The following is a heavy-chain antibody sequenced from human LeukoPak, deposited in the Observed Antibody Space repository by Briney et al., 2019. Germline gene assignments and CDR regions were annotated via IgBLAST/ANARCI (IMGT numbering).Heavy chain of an antibody. CDR3: AKSYSSSWYGGIDY. D-gene: IGHD6-13*01. V-gene: IGHV3-9*01. CDR2: ISWNSGSI. J-gene: IGHJ4*02. CDR1: GFTFDDYA. Sequence: GGSLRLSCAASGFTFDDYAMHWVRQAPGKGLEWVSGISWNSGSIGYADSVKGRFTISRDNAKNPLYLQMNSLRAEDTAFYYCAKSYSSSWYGGIDYWGQGTLVTVSS.